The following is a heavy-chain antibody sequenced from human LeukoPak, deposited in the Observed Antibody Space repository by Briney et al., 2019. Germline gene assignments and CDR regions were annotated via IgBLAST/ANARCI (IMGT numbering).Heavy chain of an antibody. V-gene: IGHV3-11*03. CDR2: ISSSSSYT. D-gene: IGHD6-19*01. CDR1: GFTVSSNY. Sequence: GGSLRLSCAASGFTVSSNYMSWVRQAPGKGLEWVSYISSSSSYTNYADSEKGRFTISRDNAKSSLYLQMNSLRAEDTAVYYCAAYSSGWYGGIYWGQGTLVTVSS. J-gene: IGHJ4*02. CDR3: AAYSSGWYGGIY.